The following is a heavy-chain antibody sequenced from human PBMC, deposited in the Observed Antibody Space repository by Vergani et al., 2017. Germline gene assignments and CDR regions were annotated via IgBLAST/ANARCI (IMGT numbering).Heavy chain of an antibody. CDR1: GFTFSSYG. CDR3: AKDLDDILTGPFDY. D-gene: IGHD3-9*01. V-gene: IGHV3-30*02. J-gene: IGHJ4*02. CDR2: IRYDGSNK. Sequence: QVQLVESGGGVVQPGGSLRLSCAASGFTFSSYGMHWVRQAPGKGLEWVAFIRYDGSNKYYADSVKGRFTISRDNSKNTLYLQMNSLRAEDTAVYYCAKDLDDILTGPFDYWGQGTLVTASS.